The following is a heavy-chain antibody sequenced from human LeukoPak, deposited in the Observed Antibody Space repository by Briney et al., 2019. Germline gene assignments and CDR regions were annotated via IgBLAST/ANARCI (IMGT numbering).Heavy chain of an antibody. V-gene: IGHV1-69*05. CDR2: IIPILGTT. Sequence: SVKVSCKASGGTFSSYAISWVRQAPGQGLEWMGVIIPILGTTNYAQKFQGRVTITTDASTSTSYMGLSSLRSEDTAVYYCARDGPYSSSSRVVGPRTSGGGGFDYWGQGTLITVSS. CDR3: ARDGPYSSSSRVVGPRTSGGGGFDY. CDR1: GGTFSSYA. D-gene: IGHD6-6*01. J-gene: IGHJ4*02.